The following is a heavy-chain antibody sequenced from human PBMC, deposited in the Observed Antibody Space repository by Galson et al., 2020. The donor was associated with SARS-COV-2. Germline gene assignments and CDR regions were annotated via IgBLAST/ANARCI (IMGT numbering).Heavy chain of an antibody. CDR3: ARDHGYYYGSGADY. D-gene: IGHD3-10*01. CDR2: ISSSSSYI. J-gene: IGHJ4*02. V-gene: IGHV3-21*01. CDR1: GFTFSSYS. Sequence: GESLKISCAASGFTFSSYSMNWVRQAPGKGLEWVSSISSSSSYIYYADSVKGRFTISRDNAKNSLYLQMNSLRAEDTAVYYCARDHGYYYGSGADYWGQGTLVTVSS.